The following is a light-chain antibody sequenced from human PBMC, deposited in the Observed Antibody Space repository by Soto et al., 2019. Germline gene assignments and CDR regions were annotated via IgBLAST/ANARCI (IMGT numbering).Light chain of an antibody. CDR3: QRYGSSWT. CDR1: QSLSNNF. J-gene: IGKJ1*01. CDR2: GAS. V-gene: IGKV3-20*01. Sequence: EIVLTQSPGTLSLSPGERATLSCRASQSLSNNFLAWYQQKPGQAPRLLIYGASSRATGIPDRFSGSGSGTDFTLTINRLEPEDFAVYYCQRYGSSWTFCQGTKVEI.